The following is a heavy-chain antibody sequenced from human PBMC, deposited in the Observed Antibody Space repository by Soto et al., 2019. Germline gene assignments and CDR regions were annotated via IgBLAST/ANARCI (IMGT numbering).Heavy chain of an antibody. CDR2: INGRSNYK. D-gene: IGHD1-26*01. CDR3: AREDGIAGETSGFDY. Sequence: EVQLVESGGGLVKPGGSLRLSCATSGFMFSTYVMNWVRHAPGKGLEWVSSINGRSNYKYYANSVRGRFTISRDNAKNALFLLRSSLTAEDTAVYYCAREDGIAGETSGFDYLCHGTLGTVSS. V-gene: IGHV3-21*01. J-gene: IGHJ4*01. CDR1: GFMFSTYV.